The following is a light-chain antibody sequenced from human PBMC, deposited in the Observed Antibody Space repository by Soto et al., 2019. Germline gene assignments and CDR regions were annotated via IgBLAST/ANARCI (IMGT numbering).Light chain of an antibody. CDR1: SNDVGGYNY. Sequence: QSALTQPASVSGSPGQSITISCTGTSNDVGGYNYVSWYQQHPGKAPQLMIYEVSNRPSGVSHRFSGSKSGDTASLTISGLQAEDGADYYCSSYTAFSTWVFGGGTKVTVL. CDR3: SSYTAFSTWV. J-gene: IGLJ3*02. CDR2: EVS. V-gene: IGLV2-14*01.